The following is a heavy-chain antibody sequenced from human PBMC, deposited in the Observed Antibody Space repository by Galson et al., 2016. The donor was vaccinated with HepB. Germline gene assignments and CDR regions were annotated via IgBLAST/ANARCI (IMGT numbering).Heavy chain of an antibody. V-gene: IGHV3-74*01. J-gene: IGHJ6*02. CDR2: INRDESST. CDR3: ARDPSYYSGMDV. CDR1: GFIFSSYS. Sequence: SLRLSCAASGFIFSSYSMHWVRQAPGKGLVWVSRINRDESSTSYADYVKGRFTISRDNAKNTLYLQMNSLRAEDTAVYYCARDPSYYSGMDVWGQGTTVTVSS.